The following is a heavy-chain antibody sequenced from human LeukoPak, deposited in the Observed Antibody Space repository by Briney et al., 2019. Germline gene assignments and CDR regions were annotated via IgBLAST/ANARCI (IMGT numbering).Heavy chain of an antibody. CDR3: ARDLIFRVLRFLEWLLGGMDV. V-gene: IGHV1-2*02. J-gene: IGHJ6*02. CDR2: INPNSGGT. D-gene: IGHD3-3*01. Sequence: ASVKVSCKASGYTFTGYYMHWVRQAPGQGLEWMGWINPNSGGTNYAQKFQGRVTMTRDTSISTAYMELSRLRSDDTAVYYCARDLIFRVLRFLEWLLGGMDVWGQGTTVTVSS. CDR1: GYTFTGYY.